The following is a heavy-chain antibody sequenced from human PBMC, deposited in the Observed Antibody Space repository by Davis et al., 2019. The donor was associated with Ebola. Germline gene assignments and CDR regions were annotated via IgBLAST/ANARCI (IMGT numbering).Heavy chain of an antibody. V-gene: IGHV4-34*01. CDR3: ARGLRGVVIKD. Sequence: PSETLSLTCAVYGGSFSGYYWSWIRQPPGKGLEWIGEINHSGSTNYNPSLKSRVTISVDTSKNQFSLKLSSVTAADTAVYYCARGLRGVVIKDWGQGTLVTVSS. J-gene: IGHJ4*02. D-gene: IGHD3-3*01. CDR2: INHSGST. CDR1: GGSFSGYY.